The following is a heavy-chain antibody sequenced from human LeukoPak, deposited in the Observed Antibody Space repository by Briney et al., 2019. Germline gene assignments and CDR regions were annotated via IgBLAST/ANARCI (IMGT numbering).Heavy chain of an antibody. J-gene: IGHJ4*02. Sequence: HTGGSLRLSCAASGFTFSSYAMSWVRQAPGKGLEWVSAISGSGGSTYYADSVKGRFTISRDNSKNTLYLQMNSLRAEDTAVYYCATSVLLWFGGDFDYWGQGTLDTVSS. V-gene: IGHV3-23*01. D-gene: IGHD3-10*01. CDR2: ISGSGGST. CDR1: GFTFSSYA. CDR3: ATSVLLWFGGDFDY.